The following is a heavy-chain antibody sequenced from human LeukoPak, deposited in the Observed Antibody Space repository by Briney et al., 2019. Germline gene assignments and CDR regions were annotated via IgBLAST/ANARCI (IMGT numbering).Heavy chain of an antibody. V-gene: IGHV1-18*01. CDR2: ISAYNGNT. CDR1: GYTFTSYG. J-gene: IGHJ6*03. Sequence: ASVKVSCKASGYTFTSYGISWVREAPGQGLEWMGWISAYNGNTNYAQKLQGRVTMTTDTSTSTAYMELRSLRSDDTAVYYCARYVVRGVIITRNYYMDVWGKGTTVTVSS. D-gene: IGHD3-10*01. CDR3: ARYVVRGVIITRNYYMDV.